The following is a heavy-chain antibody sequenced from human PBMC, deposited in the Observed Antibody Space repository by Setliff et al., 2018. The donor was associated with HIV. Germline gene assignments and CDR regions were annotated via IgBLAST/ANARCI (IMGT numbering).Heavy chain of an antibody. J-gene: IGHJ4*02. V-gene: IGHV3-64*02. CDR2: ISSNGLST. D-gene: IGHD3-10*01. Sequence: GGSLRLSCAASGFTFSAYAMHWVRQAPGKGLEYVSAISSNGLSTYYADSVKGRFTISRDNAENSLFLQMNSLRAEDTAIYYCALLWPFDYWGQGALVTVS. CDR3: ALLWPFDY. CDR1: GFTFSAYA.